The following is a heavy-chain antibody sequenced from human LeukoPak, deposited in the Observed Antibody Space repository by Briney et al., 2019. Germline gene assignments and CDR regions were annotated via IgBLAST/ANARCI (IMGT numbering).Heavy chain of an antibody. V-gene: IGHV4-59*01. Sequence: SETLSLTCTVSGGSISSYYWSWIRQSPGKGLEWIGYIYYTGSTDYNTSLRSRVTMSVDTSKNQFSLELSSVTAADTAVYYCATGGSGWFRFDYWGQGTLVTVSS. J-gene: IGHJ4*02. CDR1: GGSISSYY. CDR2: IYYTGST. D-gene: IGHD6-19*01. CDR3: ATGGSGWFRFDY.